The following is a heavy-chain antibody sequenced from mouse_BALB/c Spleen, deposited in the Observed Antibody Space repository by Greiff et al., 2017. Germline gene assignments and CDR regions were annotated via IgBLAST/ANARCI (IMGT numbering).Heavy chain of an antibody. Sequence: EVQVVESGGGLVQPGGSLRLSCATSGFTFSDFYMEWVRQPPGKRLEWIAASRNKANDYTTEYSASVKGRFIVSRDTSQSILYLQMNALRAEDTAIFYCARDAYYYAMDYWGQGTSVTVSS. CDR2: SRNKANDYTT. CDR3: ARDAYYYAMDY. J-gene: IGHJ4*01. V-gene: IGHV7-1*02. CDR1: GFTFSDFY.